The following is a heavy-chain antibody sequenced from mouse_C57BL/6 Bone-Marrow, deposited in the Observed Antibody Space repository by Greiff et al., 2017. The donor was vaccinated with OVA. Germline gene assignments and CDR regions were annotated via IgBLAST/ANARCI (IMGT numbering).Heavy chain of an antibody. CDR2: IDPSDSYT. CDR3: ARSGFYWYFDV. D-gene: IGHD3-1*01. V-gene: IGHV1-69*01. CDR1: GYTFTSYW. J-gene: IGHJ1*03. Sequence: VKLQESGAELVMPGASVKLSCKASGYTFTSYWMHWVKQRPGQGLEWIGEIDPSDSYTNYNQKFKGKSTLTVDKSSSTAYMQLSSLTSEDSAVYYCARSGFYWYFDVWGTGTTVTVSS.